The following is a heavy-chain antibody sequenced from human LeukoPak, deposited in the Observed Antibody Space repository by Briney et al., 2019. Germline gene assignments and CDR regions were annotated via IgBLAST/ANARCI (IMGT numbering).Heavy chain of an antibody. CDR1: GGTFSSYA. D-gene: IGHD2-15*01. J-gene: IGHJ4*02. Sequence: GASVKVSCKASGGTFSSYAISWVRQAPGQGLEWMGIINPSGGSTSYAQKFQGRVTMTRDTSTSTVYMELSSLRSEDTAVYYCARGGSGGSWEYYLDYWGQGTLVTVSS. CDR3: ARGGSGGSWEYYLDY. V-gene: IGHV1-46*01. CDR2: INPSGGST.